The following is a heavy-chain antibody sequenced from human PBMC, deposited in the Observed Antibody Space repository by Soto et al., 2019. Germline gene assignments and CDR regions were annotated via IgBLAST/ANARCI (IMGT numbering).Heavy chain of an antibody. Sequence: VQLQQWGAGLLKTSETLSLTCAVYGGSLSGYYWSWIRQTPGKRLEWVGDINHGGSANYNPSLKSRVTFSLAPSKNQFSRKLSSVIAADPAVYYCARYSSSWPKYVQHWGRGTLVTVSS. D-gene: IGHD6-13*01. CDR1: GGSLSGYY. J-gene: IGHJ1*01. V-gene: IGHV4-34*01. CDR2: INHGGSA. CDR3: ARYSSSWPKYVQH.